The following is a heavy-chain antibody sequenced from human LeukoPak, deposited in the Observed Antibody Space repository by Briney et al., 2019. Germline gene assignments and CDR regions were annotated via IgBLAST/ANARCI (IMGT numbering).Heavy chain of an antibody. D-gene: IGHD2-15*01. CDR1: GYTLTGYY. V-gene: IGHV1-2*02. CDR2: INPNSGGT. CDR3: ARIKVATISWFDP. J-gene: IGHJ5*02. Sequence: ASVKVSCKASGYTLTGYYMHWVRQAPGQGLEWMGWINPNSGGTNYAQKFQGRVTMTRDTSISTAYMELSRLRSDDTAVYYCARIKVATISWFDPWGQGTLVTVSS.